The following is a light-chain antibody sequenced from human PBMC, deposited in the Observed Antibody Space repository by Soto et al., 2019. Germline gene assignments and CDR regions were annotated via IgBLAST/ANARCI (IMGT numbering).Light chain of an antibody. V-gene: IGLV2-14*01. CDR2: GVS. Sequence: QSALTPPASLSGSPGQSITISCTGTDVGGSNYVSWYQHFPGKAPKLIIYGVSNRPSGVSNRFSGSKSGNTAYLSISGLQAEDEADYYCTSYTSSITVAFGGGTKVTVL. CDR3: TSYTSSITVA. CDR1: DVGGSNY. J-gene: IGLJ2*01.